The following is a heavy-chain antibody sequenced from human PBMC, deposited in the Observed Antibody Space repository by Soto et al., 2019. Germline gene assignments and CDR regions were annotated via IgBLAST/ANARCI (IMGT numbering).Heavy chain of an antibody. CDR3: ARAADILTGYRLDV. D-gene: IGHD3-9*01. CDR2: IYYSGST. V-gene: IGHV4-61*01. Sequence: SETLSLTCTVSCGSVSSGSYYWSWIRQPPGKGLEWIGYIYYSGSTNYNPSLKSRVTISVDTSKNQFSLKLSSVTAADTAVYYCARAADILTGYRLDVWGQGTTVTVSS. J-gene: IGHJ6*02. CDR1: CGSVSSGSYY.